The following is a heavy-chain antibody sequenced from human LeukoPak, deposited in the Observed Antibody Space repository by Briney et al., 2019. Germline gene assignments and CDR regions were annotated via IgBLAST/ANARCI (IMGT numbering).Heavy chain of an antibody. CDR3: ARLGYSGTYFGSFDI. D-gene: IGHD1-26*01. Sequence: GGSPRLSRKRSRYSYTVYWTGSVRQMPRGSLEWMGIIYPADSHTRYSPSFQGQVTISADTSITTASLKWSSLKASNTAMYYCARLGYSGTYFGSFDIWGQGTMVTVSS. CDR2: IYPADSHT. CDR1: RYSYTVYW. V-gene: IGHV5-51*01. J-gene: IGHJ3*02.